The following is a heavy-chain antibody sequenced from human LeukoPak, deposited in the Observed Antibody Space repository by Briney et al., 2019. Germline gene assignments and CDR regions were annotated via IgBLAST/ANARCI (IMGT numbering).Heavy chain of an antibody. CDR2: ISSSGGTI. CDR3: ARGQQWLATGGLFDY. CDR1: GFTFSSYE. V-gene: IGHV3-48*03. D-gene: IGHD6-19*01. J-gene: IGHJ4*02. Sequence: QPGGSLRLSCAASGFTFSSYEMNWVRQAPGKGLEWVSYISSSGGTIYYADSVKGRFTISRDNAKNSPYLQMNSLRAEDTAVYYCARGQQWLATGGLFDYWGQGTLVTVSS.